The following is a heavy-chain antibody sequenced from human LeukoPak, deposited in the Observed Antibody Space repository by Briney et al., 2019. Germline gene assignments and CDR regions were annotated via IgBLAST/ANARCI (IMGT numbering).Heavy chain of an antibody. Sequence: GGSLRLSCAASGFTFSSYSMNWVRQAPGKGLEWVSSISSSSSYIYYADSVKGRFTNSRDNAKNSLYLQMNSLRAEDTAVYYCARDPPGFGGLFDYWGQGTLVTVSS. CDR2: ISSSSSYI. V-gene: IGHV3-21*01. J-gene: IGHJ4*02. CDR3: ARDPPGFGGLFDY. D-gene: IGHD3-10*01. CDR1: GFTFSSYS.